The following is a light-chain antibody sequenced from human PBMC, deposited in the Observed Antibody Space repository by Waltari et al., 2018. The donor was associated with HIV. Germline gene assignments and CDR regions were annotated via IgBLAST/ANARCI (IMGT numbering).Light chain of an antibody. CDR2: RVS. V-gene: IGKV2D-30*01. CDR1: EGLVYRDGNTY. Sequence: EVVMSQFPLSLAVTPGQPASISCTSSEGLVYRDGNTYLNWFHQRPGQSPWRLIFRVSNWDPGVPDRFRGSGSHTNFTLEITRVQSDDVGSFYCMQGTHWPPTFGQGTRLEI. J-gene: IGKJ2*01. CDR3: MQGTHWPPT.